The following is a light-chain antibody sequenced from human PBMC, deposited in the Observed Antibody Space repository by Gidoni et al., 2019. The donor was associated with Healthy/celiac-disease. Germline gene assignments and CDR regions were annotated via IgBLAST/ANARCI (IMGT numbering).Light chain of an antibody. CDR2: AAS. CDR3: QQSYSTLGT. V-gene: IGKV1-39*01. Sequence: DIQMTQSPSSLSASVGDRVTITCRASQSISSYLNWYQQKPGKAPMLLIYAASSLQSGVPSRFSGSGSGTDFTLTISSLQPEDFATYYCQQSYSTLGTFGPGTKVDIK. CDR1: QSISSY. J-gene: IGKJ3*01.